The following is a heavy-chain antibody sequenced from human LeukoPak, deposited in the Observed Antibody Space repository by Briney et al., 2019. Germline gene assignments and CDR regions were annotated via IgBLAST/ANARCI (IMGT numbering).Heavy chain of an antibody. D-gene: IGHD6-19*01. J-gene: IGHJ6*02. CDR1: GGSISGYY. V-gene: IGHV4-34*01. Sequence: SETLSLTCTVSGGSISGYYWSWIRQPPGKGLEWIGEINHSGSTYYNPSLKSRVTISVDRSKNQFSLKLSSVTAADTAVYYCAGSIAVAGYYYYYGMDVWGQGTTVTVSS. CDR2: INHSGST. CDR3: AGSIAVAGYYYYYGMDV.